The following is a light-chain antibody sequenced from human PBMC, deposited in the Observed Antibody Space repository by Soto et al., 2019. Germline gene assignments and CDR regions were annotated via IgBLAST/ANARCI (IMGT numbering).Light chain of an antibody. CDR2: SDD. CDR3: QAYDYSLTASV. J-gene: IGLJ3*02. Sequence: QSVLTQPPSASGTPGQKVTISCSGASSNIGNNFVSWYQQVPGTAPKLLIYSDDQRPSGVPDRVSGSKSGTSASLAITGLQAEDEADYYCQAYDYSLTASVFGGGTKLTVL. CDR1: SSNIGNNF. V-gene: IGLV1-44*01.